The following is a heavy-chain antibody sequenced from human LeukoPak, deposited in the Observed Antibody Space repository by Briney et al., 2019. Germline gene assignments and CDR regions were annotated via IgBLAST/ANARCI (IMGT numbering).Heavy chain of an antibody. CDR1: GFTFSDYW. CDR2: IKSGGGLT. V-gene: IGHV3-74*01. D-gene: IGHD1-7*01. J-gene: IGHJ4*02. Sequence: GGSLRLSCAASGFTFSDYWMHWVRHAPGKGLVWGSRIKSGGGLTNYADSVKGRFTISRDNTKNTLYLQLNSLRAEDTAVYYCATGNYNRPFDYWGQGTLVTVSS. CDR3: ATGNYNRPFDY.